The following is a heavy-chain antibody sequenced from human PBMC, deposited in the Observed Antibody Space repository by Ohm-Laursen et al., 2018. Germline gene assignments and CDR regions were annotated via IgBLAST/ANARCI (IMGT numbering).Heavy chain of an antibody. Sequence: SETLSLTCTVSGGSISGYYWSWIRQPPGRGLEWIAYIFHNGNAVYNPSLKNRVTISVDTSRNQFSLRLTSVTAADTAVYYCARQDSGDYYFDYWGQGTLVTVSS. CDR1: GGSISGYY. D-gene: IGHD4-17*01. V-gene: IGHV4-59*08. J-gene: IGHJ4*02. CDR2: IFHNGNA. CDR3: ARQDSGDYYFDY.